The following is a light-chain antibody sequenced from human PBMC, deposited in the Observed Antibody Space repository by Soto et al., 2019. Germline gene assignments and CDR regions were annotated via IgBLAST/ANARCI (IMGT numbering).Light chain of an antibody. J-gene: IGKJ1*01. V-gene: IGKV1-5*03. CDR3: LQRSNLPWA. CDR2: KAS. Sequence: DIHMTQSPCTLSSGLVDRVAITCRAIQTISSWLAWYQQKPGKAPKLLIYKASNLKSGVPSRFSGSGSGTEFTLTISSLQPEDFATYFCLQRSNLPWAFGQGTKVDI. CDR1: QTISSW.